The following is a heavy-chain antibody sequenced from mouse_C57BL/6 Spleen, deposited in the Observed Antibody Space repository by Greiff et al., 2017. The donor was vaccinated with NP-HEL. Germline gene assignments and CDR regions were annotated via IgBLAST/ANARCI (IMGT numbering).Heavy chain of an antibody. V-gene: IGHV14-3*01. J-gene: IGHJ2*01. CDR3: ARRDGSSYPFDY. CDR1: GFNIKNTY. Sequence: EVQLQQSVAELVRPGASVNLSCTASGFNIKNTYMHWVKQRPEQGLEWIGRIAPANGNTKYAPKFPGKATITADTSSNTAYLQFSSLTSEDTAIYYCARRDGSSYPFDYWGQGTTLTVSS. CDR2: IAPANGNT. D-gene: IGHD1-1*01.